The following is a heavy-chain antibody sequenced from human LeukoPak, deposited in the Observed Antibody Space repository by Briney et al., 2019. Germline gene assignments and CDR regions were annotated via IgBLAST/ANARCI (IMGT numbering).Heavy chain of an antibody. CDR2: IYSDNT. CDR3: ARRAGAYSHPYDY. CDR1: GISVSSNS. V-gene: IGHV3-53*01. D-gene: IGHD4/OR15-4a*01. J-gene: IGHJ4*02. Sequence: GGSLRLSCAASGISVSSNSMSWVRQAPGKGLEWVSFIYSDNTHYSDSVKGRFTISRDNSKNTLYLQMNSLRAEDTAVYYCARRAGAYSHPYDYWGQGTLATVSS.